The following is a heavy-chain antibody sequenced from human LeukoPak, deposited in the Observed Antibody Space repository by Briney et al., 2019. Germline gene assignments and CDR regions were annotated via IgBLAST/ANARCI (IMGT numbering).Heavy chain of an antibody. CDR1: GFTFSSYG. CDR3: AKPQTRPTDYFDY. J-gene: IGHJ4*02. Sequence: GRSRRLSCAASGFTFSSYGMHWVRQAPGKGLEWVAVISYDGSNKYYADSVKGRFTISRDNSKNTLYLQMNSLRAEDTAVYYCAKPQTRPTDYFDYWGQGTLVTVSS. D-gene: IGHD4-17*01. V-gene: IGHV3-30*18. CDR2: ISYDGSNK.